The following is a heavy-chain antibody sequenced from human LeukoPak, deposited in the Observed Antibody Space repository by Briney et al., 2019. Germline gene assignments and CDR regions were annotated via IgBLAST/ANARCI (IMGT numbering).Heavy chain of an antibody. V-gene: IGHV3-66*03. CDR2: IYSSGST. D-gene: IGHD3-22*01. J-gene: IGHJ4*02. CDR1: GFTVSSNY. CDR3: ASIHRDSSGFGGLEY. Sequence: GGSLRLSCAASGFTVSSNYMSWVRQAPGKGLEWVSLIYSSGSTYYADSVKGRFTISRDNSKNTLYLQVNSLRAEDTAVYYCASIHRDSSGFGGLEYWGQGTLVTVSS.